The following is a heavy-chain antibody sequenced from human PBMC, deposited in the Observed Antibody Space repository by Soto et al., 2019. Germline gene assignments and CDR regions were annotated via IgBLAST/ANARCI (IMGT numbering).Heavy chain of an antibody. V-gene: IGHV1-18*01. CDR3: ARVWYDGNSGAFDI. Sequence: QGQLVQSVGEVKKPGASLKVSCKASGYNFILHGISWVRQAPGQGLEWMGWISAYNGNRNYEQNFQDRVTMTTDPSTSTVNMELRSLRSDDTAVYYCARVWYDGNSGAFDIWGQGTKVTVSS. CDR1: GYNFILHG. J-gene: IGHJ3*02. CDR2: ISAYNGNR. D-gene: IGHD3-10*01.